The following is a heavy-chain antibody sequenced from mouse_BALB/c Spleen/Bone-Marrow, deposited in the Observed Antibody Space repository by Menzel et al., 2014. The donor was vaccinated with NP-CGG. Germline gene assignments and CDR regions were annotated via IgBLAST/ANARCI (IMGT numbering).Heavy chain of an antibody. CDR3: ARPLYDGYYVAY. V-gene: IGHV5-12*02. CDR2: ISNGGGST. D-gene: IGHD2-3*01. Sequence: VKLMESGGGLVQPGGSLKLSCATSGFTFSDYYMYWVRQTPEKRLEWVAYISNGGGSTYYPDTVKGRFTISRDNAKNXLYLQMSRLKSEDTAMYYCARPLYDGYYVAYWGQGTLVTVSA. CDR1: GFTFSDYY. J-gene: IGHJ3*01.